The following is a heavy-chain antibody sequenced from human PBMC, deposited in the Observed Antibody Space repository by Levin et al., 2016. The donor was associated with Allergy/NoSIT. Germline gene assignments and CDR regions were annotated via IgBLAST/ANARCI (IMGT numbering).Heavy chain of an antibody. Sequence: KVSCKGSGYSFTSYWIGWVRQMPGKGLEWMGIIYPGDSDTRYSPSFQGQVTISADKSISTAYLQWSSLKASDTAMYYCARRTVASYYGMDVWGQGTTVTVSS. CDR2: IYPGDSDT. V-gene: IGHV5-51*01. J-gene: IGHJ6*02. D-gene: IGHD4-23*01. CDR3: ARRTVASYYGMDV. CDR1: GYSFTSYW.